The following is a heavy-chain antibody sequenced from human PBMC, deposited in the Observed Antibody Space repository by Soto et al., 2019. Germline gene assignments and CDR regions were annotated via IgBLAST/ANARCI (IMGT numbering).Heavy chain of an antibody. V-gene: IGHV3-48*03. D-gene: IGHD6-19*01. CDR1: EFTFSIHE. CDR2: ISSIGVAT. J-gene: IGHJ4*02. CDR3: AREGRVGGIDY. Sequence: GGSLSHCCGASEFTFSIHEMNWIRQAPGKGLEWVSYISSIGVATYYADSVKGRFTISRDNAKNSLYLQMNSLRAEDTAVYYCAREGRVGGIDYWGQGTPVTVSS.